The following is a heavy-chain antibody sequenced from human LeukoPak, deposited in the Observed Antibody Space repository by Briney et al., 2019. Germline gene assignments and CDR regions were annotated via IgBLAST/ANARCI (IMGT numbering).Heavy chain of an antibody. Sequence: SETLSLTCTVSGDSISTNSYYWGWIRQPPGKGLEWIGSIYYSGTTYYSPSLKSRVTIFVDTSNNQFSLRLSSVTAADTAVYYCARHGYTSMVYYLNYWGQGMLVTVSS. CDR1: GDSISTNSYY. CDR2: IYYSGTT. D-gene: IGHD5-18*01. CDR3: ARHGYTSMVYYLNY. V-gene: IGHV4-39*01. J-gene: IGHJ4*02.